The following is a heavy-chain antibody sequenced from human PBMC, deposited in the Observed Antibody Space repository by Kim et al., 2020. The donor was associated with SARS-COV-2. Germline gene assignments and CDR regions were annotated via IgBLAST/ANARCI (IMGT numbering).Heavy chain of an antibody. J-gene: IGHJ6*02. V-gene: IGHV3-53*01. CDR2: IYSGGST. CDR1: GFTVSSNY. CDR3: ASNEGGDSSGHVDV. Sequence: GGSLRLSCAASGFTVSSNYMSWVRQAPGKGLEWVSVIYSGGSTYYADSVKGRFTISRDNSKNTLYLQMNSLRAEDTAVYYCASNEGGDSSGHVDVWGQGTTVTVSS. D-gene: IGHD3-22*01.